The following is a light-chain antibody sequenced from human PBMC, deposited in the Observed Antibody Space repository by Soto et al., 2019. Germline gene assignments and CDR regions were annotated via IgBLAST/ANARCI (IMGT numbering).Light chain of an antibody. V-gene: IGLV2-14*01. J-gene: IGLJ1*01. CDR1: SSDVGSYNS. CDR3: SSYTSSSTYV. CDR2: DVT. Sequence: QSALTQPASVSGSPGQSITIACTGTSSDVGSYNSVSWHQQHPCQAPKLMIYDVTNRASGIPDRFSASKSGNTASLTISGLTAGDEADYYCSSYTSSSTYVFGTGTKLTVL.